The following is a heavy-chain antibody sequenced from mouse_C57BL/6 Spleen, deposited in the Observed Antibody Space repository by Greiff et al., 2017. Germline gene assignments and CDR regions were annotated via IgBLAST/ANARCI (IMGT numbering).Heavy chain of an antibody. CDR1: GYTFTSYW. V-gene: IGHV1-69*01. CDR3: ARLLLRYYFDY. D-gene: IGHD1-1*01. J-gene: IGHJ2*01. Sequence: VQLQQPGAELVMPGASVKLSCKASGYTFTSYWMHWVKQRPGQGLEWIGEIDPSDSYTNYNQKCKGKSTLTVDKSSSTAYMQLSSLTSEDSAVYYCARLLLRYYFDYWGQGTTLTVSS. CDR2: IDPSDSYT.